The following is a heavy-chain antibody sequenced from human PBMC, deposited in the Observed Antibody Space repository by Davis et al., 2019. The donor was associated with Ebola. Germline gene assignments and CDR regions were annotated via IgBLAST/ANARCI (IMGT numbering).Heavy chain of an antibody. Sequence: ASVKVSCKASGYTFTGYYMHWVRQAPGQGLEWMGWINPNSGGTNYAQKFQGWVTMTRDTSISTAYMELSRLRSDDTAVYYCARSRIQLWLPGYYYYYGMDVWGQGTTVTVSS. CDR2: INPNSGGT. V-gene: IGHV1-2*04. CDR3: ARSRIQLWLPGYYYYYGMDV. D-gene: IGHD5-18*01. CDR1: GYTFTGYY. J-gene: IGHJ6*02.